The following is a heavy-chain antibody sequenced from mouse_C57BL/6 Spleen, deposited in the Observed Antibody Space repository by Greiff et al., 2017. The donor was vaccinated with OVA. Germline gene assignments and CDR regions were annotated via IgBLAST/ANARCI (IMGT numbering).Heavy chain of an antibody. CDR1: GFTFSDYG. V-gene: IGHV5-17*01. J-gene: IGHJ3*01. Sequence: EVQGVESGGGLVKPGGSLKLSCAASGFTFSDYGMHWVRQAPEKGLEWVAYISSGSSTIYYADTVKGRFTLSRDNAKNTLFLQMTSLRSEDTAMYYCARGDSSGYAWFAYWGQGTLVTVSA. CDR3: ARGDSSGYAWFAY. CDR2: ISSGSSTI. D-gene: IGHD3-2*02.